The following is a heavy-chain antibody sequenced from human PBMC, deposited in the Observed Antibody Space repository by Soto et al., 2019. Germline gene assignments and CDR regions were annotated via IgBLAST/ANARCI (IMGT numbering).Heavy chain of an antibody. V-gene: IGHV3-33*01. CDR2: IWYDGSNK. J-gene: IGHJ4*02. CDR3: ARVTKGARLLWCGEFDY. CDR1: GFTFSSYG. Sequence: QVQLVESGGGVVQPGRSLRLSCAASGFTFSSYGMHWVRQAPGKGLVWGAVIWYDGSNKYYADSVKCRFTISRDNSKNTLYLQMTSRRADYTAVYYCARVTKGARLLWCGEFDYWGQGTLVTVSS. D-gene: IGHD3-10*01.